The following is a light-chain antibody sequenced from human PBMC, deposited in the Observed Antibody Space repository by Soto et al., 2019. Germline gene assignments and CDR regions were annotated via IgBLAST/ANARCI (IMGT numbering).Light chain of an antibody. Sequence: QSVLTQSPSASGTLGQRVTISWSGSSSNIGTTTVNWYQQLPGTAPKLLIYSYNQRPSGVPDRFSGSKSGTSASLAISGLQSEDEADYYCAAWDDSLNGVLFGGGTKLTVL. J-gene: IGLJ2*01. V-gene: IGLV1-44*01. CDR3: AAWDDSLNGVL. CDR2: SYN. CDR1: SSNIGTTT.